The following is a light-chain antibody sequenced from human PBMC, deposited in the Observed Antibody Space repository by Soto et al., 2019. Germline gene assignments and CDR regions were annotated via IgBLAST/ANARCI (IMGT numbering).Light chain of an antibody. V-gene: IGKV1-17*01. CDR2: AAS. CDR3: LQLNTYPWT. J-gene: IGKJ1*01. Sequence: IQMTQSPSSLSASVGDRLSITCRASQVITNDLGWYQQKPGKAPKRLIYAASTLQSGVPSRFSGSGSGTEFTLKIISLQPEDVATYYCLQLNTYPWTFGQGTKVEI. CDR1: QVITND.